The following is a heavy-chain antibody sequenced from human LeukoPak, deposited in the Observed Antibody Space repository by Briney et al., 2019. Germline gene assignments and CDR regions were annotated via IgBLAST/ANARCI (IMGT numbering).Heavy chain of an antibody. J-gene: IGHJ1*01. CDR3: ARPTYDSSDYEYFQH. CDR2: ISAYNGNT. CDR1: GYTFTSYG. V-gene: IGHV1-18*01. Sequence: GASVKVSCKASGYTFTSYGISWVRQAPGQGLEWMEWISAYNGNTNYAQKLQGRVTMTTDTSTSTAYMELRSLRSDDTAVYYCARPTYDSSDYEYFQHWGQGTLVTVSS. D-gene: IGHD3-22*01.